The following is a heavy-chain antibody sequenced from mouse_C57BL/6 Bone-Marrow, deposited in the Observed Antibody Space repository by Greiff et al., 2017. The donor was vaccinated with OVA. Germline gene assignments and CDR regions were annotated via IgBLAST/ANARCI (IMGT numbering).Heavy chain of an antibody. J-gene: IGHJ2*01. CDR1: GFTFTDDY. CDR3: TTCGSWGCRKGDFDY. V-gene: IGHV14-1*01. Sequence: VQLQQSGAELVKPGASVKLSCTASGFTFTDDYMHWVKQRPEQGLEWIGWIDPEDGDTDYAPKFKGKATITADTSSNTAYLQLSRLTSEDTAVYYCTTCGSWGCRKGDFDYWGQGTTLTVSS. D-gene: IGHD1-3*01. CDR2: IDPEDGDT.